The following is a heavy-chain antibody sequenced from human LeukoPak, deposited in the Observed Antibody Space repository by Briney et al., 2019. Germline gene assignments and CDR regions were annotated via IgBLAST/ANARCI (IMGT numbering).Heavy chain of an antibody. V-gene: IGHV4-34*01. CDR2: INHSGST. CDR3: ARGGGRLDP. CDR1: GGSFSGYY. Sequence: PSETLSLTCAVYGGSFSGYYWSWIRQPPGKGLEWIGEINHSGSTNYNPPLKSRVTISVDTSKNQFSLKLSSVTAADTAVYYCARGGGRLDPWGQGTLVTVSS. D-gene: IGHD3-10*01. J-gene: IGHJ5*02.